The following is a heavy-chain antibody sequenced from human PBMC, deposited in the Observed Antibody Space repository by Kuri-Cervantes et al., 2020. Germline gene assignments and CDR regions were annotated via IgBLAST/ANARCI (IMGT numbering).Heavy chain of an antibody. CDR2: INSDGSST. CDR3: ARDSARIVGAVDYGY. J-gene: IGHJ4*02. Sequence: GESLKISCAASGFTFSSYGMHWVRQAPGKGLVWVSRINSDGSSTSYADSVKGRFTISRDNAKNTLYLQMNSLRAEDTAVYYCARDSARIVGAVDYGYWGQGTLVTVSS. V-gene: IGHV3-74*01. CDR1: GFTFSSYG. D-gene: IGHD1-26*01.